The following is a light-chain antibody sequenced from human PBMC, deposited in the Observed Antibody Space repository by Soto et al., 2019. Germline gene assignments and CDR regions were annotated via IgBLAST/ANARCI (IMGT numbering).Light chain of an antibody. CDR2: EVI. CDR3: SSYAGSNNVV. Sequence: QSALTQPPSASGSPGQSVTISCTGTSSDVGGYNYVSWYHQHPRTAPKLMIYEVITRPSGVPDRFSGSKSGNTASLTVCGRQAEGDADYYCSSYAGSNNVVFGGGTKVTVL. CDR1: SSDVGGYNY. V-gene: IGLV2-8*01. J-gene: IGLJ2*01.